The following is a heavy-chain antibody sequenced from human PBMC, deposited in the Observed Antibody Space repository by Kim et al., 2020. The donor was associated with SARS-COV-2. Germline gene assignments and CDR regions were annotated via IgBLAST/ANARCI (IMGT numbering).Heavy chain of an antibody. J-gene: IGHJ3*02. Sequence: GGSLRLSCAASGFTFRSYSMNWVRQAPGKGLEWVSYISSSSSTIYYADSVKGRFTISRDNAKNSLYLQMNSLRDEDTAVYYCARETEYDILTGYPKVPDAFDIWGQGTMVTVSS. CDR1: GFTFRSYS. CDR2: ISSSSSTI. D-gene: IGHD3-9*01. V-gene: IGHV3-48*02. CDR3: ARETEYDILTGYPKVPDAFDI.